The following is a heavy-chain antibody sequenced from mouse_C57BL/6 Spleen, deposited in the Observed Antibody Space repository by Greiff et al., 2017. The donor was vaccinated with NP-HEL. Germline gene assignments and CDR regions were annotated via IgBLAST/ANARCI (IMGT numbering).Heavy chain of an antibody. CDR3: ARGELRLPWFAY. V-gene: IGHV1-19*01. Sequence: VQLQQSGPVLVKPGASVKMSCKASGYTFTDYYMNWVKQSHGKSLEWIGVINPYNGGTSYNQKFKGKATLTVDKSSSTAYMELNSLTSEDSAVYYCARGELRLPWFAYWGQGTLVTVSA. D-gene: IGHD3-2*02. CDR1: GYTFTDYY. CDR2: INPYNGGT. J-gene: IGHJ3*01.